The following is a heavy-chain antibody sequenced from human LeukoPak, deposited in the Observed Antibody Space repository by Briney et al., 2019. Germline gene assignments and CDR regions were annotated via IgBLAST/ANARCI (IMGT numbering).Heavy chain of an antibody. CDR2: INTSGGST. Sequence: GASVTVSCTASGYTFTSYYMHWVRQAPAQGLEWMGIINTSGGSTTYAQKFQGRVSMTRDTSTSTVYLEVSSLRSEDTAVYYCARSQGGNTLWFDPRGQGTLVTVSS. CDR1: GYTFTSYY. J-gene: IGHJ5*02. CDR3: ARSQGGNTLWFDP. V-gene: IGHV1-46*01. D-gene: IGHD4-23*01.